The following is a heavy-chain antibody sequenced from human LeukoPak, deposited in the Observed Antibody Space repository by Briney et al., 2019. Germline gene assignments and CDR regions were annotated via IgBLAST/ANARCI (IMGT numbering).Heavy chain of an antibody. Sequence: GGSLRLSCAASGFTFSSYSMNWVRQAPGKGLEWVSSISSSSSYIYSADSVKGRFTISRDNVKNSLYLQMNSLRAEDTAVYYCARDQVYTSLSAFGIWGQGTKVTVSS. V-gene: IGHV3-21*01. CDR1: GFTFSSYS. J-gene: IGHJ3*02. CDR2: ISSSSSYI. D-gene: IGHD3-16*01. CDR3: ARDQVYTSLSAFGI.